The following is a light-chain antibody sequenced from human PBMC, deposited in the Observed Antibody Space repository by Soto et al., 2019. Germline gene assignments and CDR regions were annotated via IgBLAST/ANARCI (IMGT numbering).Light chain of an antibody. CDR1: SSNIGSNT. V-gene: IGLV1-44*01. CDR3: AAWDDSLNGWV. J-gene: IGLJ3*02. CDR2: SNN. Sequence: QAVVTQPPSASGTPGQRVTISCSGSSSNIGSNTVNWYQQLPGTAPKLLIYSNNQRPSGVPDRFSGSKSGTSASLAISGLQVEDWAEYYCAAWDDSLNGWVFGGGTKLTVL.